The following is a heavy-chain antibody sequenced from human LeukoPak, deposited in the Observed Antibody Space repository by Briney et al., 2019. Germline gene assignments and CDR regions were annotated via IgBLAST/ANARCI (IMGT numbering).Heavy chain of an antibody. V-gene: IGHV3-23*01. Sequence: PGGSLRLSCGTSGFTFSSYAMSWVRQAPGKGLEWVSGISGRGDNTYYADSVKGRFTISRDNSKNTLYLQMNSLRAEDTAVYYCAKVSGISISSSSYAFDIWGQGTMVTVSS. CDR2: ISGRGDNT. CDR1: GFTFSSYA. CDR3: AKVSGISISSSSYAFDI. D-gene: IGHD6-6*01. J-gene: IGHJ3*02.